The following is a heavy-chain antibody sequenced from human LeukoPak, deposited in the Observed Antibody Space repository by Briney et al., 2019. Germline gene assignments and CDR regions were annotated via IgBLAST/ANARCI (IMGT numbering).Heavy chain of an antibody. CDR3: ARDWVLGYCSGGSCPNWFDP. J-gene: IGHJ5*02. CDR2: IIPIFGTA. CDR1: GGTFSSYA. Sequence: ASVKVSCKASGGTFSSYAISWVRQAPGQGLEWMGGIIPIFGTANYAQKFQGRVTITADKSTSTAYMELSSLRSEGTAVYYCARDWVLGYCSGGSCPNWFDPWGQGTLVTVSS. V-gene: IGHV1-69*06. D-gene: IGHD2-15*01.